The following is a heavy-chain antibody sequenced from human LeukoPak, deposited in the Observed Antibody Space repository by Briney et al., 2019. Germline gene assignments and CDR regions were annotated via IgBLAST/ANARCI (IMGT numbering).Heavy chain of an antibody. Sequence: GGALKISFKGSGYGFTSYWIGWGRPMPGKGGGWMGIIYPGESDTRYSPSFQGQVTISADKSISTAYLQWSSLKASDTAMYYCARPGSIEEVDYWGQGTLVTVSS. V-gene: IGHV5-51*01. CDR2: IYPGESDT. J-gene: IGHJ4*02. CDR1: GYGFTSYW. CDR3: ARPGSIEEVDY. D-gene: IGHD6-6*01.